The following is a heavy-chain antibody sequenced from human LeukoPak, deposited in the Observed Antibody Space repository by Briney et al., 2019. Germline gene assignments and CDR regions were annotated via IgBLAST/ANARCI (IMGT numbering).Heavy chain of an antibody. CDR3: AKGSLEYYDYVWGSYAGFDY. Sequence: PGGSLRLSCAASGFTFSSYAMSWVRRAPGKGLEWVSAISGSGGSTYYADSVKGRFTISRDNSKNTLYLQMNSLRAEDTAVYYCAKGSLEYYDYVWGSYAGFDYWGQGTLVTVSS. J-gene: IGHJ4*02. CDR1: GFTFSSYA. CDR2: ISGSGGST. V-gene: IGHV3-23*01. D-gene: IGHD3-16*01.